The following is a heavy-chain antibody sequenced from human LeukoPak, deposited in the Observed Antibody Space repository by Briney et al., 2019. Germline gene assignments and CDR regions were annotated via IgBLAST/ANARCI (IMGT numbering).Heavy chain of an antibody. J-gene: IGHJ4*02. CDR1: GFTFSSYA. CDR2: ISGSGGST. Sequence: GGSLRLSCVVSGFTFSSYAMSWVRQAPGKGLEWVSGISGSGGSTYYADSVKGRFTISRDNTKNTLYLQMNSLRAEDTAVYYCASRSSWQLKWGQGTLVTVSS. CDR3: ASRSSWQLK. V-gene: IGHV3-23*01. D-gene: IGHD6-13*01.